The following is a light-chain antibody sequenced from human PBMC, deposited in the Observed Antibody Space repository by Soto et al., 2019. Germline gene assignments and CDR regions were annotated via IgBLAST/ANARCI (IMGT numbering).Light chain of an antibody. Sequence: DIQLTQTPSSLSASLGDRITITCRTSETINTFLNWYQVQPGKAPRLLVYGASQLQVGVPVRFSGSGSGTLFSLTIDNLQREDLASYFCQQFFSAVHTFGGGTRVDI. CDR2: GAS. J-gene: IGKJ4*02. CDR3: QQFFSAVHT. CDR1: ETINTF. V-gene: IGKV1-39*01.